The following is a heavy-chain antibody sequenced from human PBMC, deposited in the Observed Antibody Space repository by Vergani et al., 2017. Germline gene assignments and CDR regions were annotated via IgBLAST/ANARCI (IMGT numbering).Heavy chain of an antibody. Sequence: QVQLVESGGGLVKPGGSLRLSCAASGFTFSDYYMSWIRQAPGKGLEWVSYISSSGSTIYYADSVKGRFTISRDNAKNSLYLQMNSLRAEDTAVYYCARGGCRRGYCSGGRHRDYYYYGMDVWGQGTTVTVSS. CDR3: ARGGCRRGYCSGGRHRDYYYYGMDV. CDR1: GFTFSDYY. D-gene: IGHD2-15*01. J-gene: IGHJ6*02. V-gene: IGHV3-11*01. CDR2: ISSSGSTI.